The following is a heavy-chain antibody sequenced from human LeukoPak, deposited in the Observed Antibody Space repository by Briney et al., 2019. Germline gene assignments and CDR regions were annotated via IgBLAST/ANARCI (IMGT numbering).Heavy chain of an antibody. Sequence: AASVKVSCKASGYTFTTYEIIWVRQAPGQGLEWMGWINTRNGNANYAHQLQGRVTMTTDTSTSTSYMELASLIFDDTAIYYCARDHLGLGLWGQGTLVTVSS. CDR3: ARDHLGLGL. J-gene: IGHJ4*02. CDR2: INTRNGNA. V-gene: IGHV1-18*01. CDR1: GYTFTTYE. D-gene: IGHD3-16*01.